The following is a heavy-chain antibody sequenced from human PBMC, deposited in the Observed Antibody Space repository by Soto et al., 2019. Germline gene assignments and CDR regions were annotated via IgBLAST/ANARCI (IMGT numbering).Heavy chain of an antibody. D-gene: IGHD1-26*01. CDR2: IYYSGST. J-gene: IGHJ5*02. V-gene: IGHV4-59*01. CDR3: ARDFRLSGSPVKSEWFDP. CDR1: GGSISSYY. Sequence: PSETLSLTCTVSGGSISSYYWSWIRQPPGKGLEWIGYIYYSGSTNYNPSLKSRVTISVDTSKNQFSLKLSSVTAADTAVYYCARDFRLSGSPVKSEWFDPWGQGTLVTVSS.